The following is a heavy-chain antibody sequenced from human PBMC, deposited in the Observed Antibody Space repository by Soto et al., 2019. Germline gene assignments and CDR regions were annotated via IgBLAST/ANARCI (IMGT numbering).Heavy chain of an antibody. CDR2: IYYSGST. CDR1: GGSISSATYW. Sequence: SETLSLTCTVSGGSISSATYWWSWIRQPPGKGLEWIGYIYYSGSTNYNPSLKSRVTISVDTSKNQFSLKLSSVTAADTAVSYCARNYYGSNFDYWGQGTLVTVTS. D-gene: IGHD3-10*01. J-gene: IGHJ4*02. V-gene: IGHV4-61*01. CDR3: ARNYYGSNFDY.